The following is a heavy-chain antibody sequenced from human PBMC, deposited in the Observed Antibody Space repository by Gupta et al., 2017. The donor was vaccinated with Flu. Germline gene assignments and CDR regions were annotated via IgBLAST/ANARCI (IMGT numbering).Heavy chain of an antibody. D-gene: IGHD3-16*01. CDR3: AQXWWGGDLRETFEN. V-gene: IGHV2-5*01. CDR1: GFSLFSSGLA. J-gene: IGHJ4*02. CDR2: VYWNDEK. Sequence: QITLKESGPTLVEPTQTLTLTCTFSGFSLFSSGLAVAWIRQPPGKALEWLAIVYWNDEKRYSSSLQPRLSITKDTSKNQAVLTMTNMDPADXAXYYCAQXWWGGDLRETFENWGQGILVTVHS.